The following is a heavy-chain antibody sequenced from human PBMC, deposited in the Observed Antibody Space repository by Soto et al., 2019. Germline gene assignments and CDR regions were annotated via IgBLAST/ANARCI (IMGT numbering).Heavy chain of an antibody. J-gene: IGHJ4*02. CDR1: GFTFSAYD. CDR2: ISGSGGAV. V-gene: IGHV3-48*03. Sequence: PGGSLRLSCAASGFTFSAYDMNWVRQAPGKGLEWIAYISGSGGAVHHADSVKGRFTISRDNAKNSLFLQLSGLRAEDTAVYYCARESEDLTSNFDYWGQGTLVTVSS. CDR3: ARESEDLTSNFDY.